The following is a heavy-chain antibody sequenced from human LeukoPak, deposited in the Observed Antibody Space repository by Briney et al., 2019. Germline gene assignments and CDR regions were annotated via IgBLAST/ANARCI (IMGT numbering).Heavy chain of an antibody. V-gene: IGHV3-72*01. J-gene: IGHJ3*02. D-gene: IGHD4-17*01. CDR2: IKNKASRYTT. CDR3: EDPTPRGTSDI. Sequence: GGSLRLSCAASGFTLGDHWMDWVRQTPGKGLEWVGLIKNKASRYTTQYAPSVRGRFTISRDDSRNSVYLQMNSLRTEDTAVYYCEDPTPRGTSDIWGRGTMVTVSS. CDR1: GFTLGDHW.